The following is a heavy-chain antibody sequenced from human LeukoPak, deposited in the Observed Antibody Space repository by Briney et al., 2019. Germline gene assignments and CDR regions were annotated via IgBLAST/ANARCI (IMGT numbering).Heavy chain of an antibody. Sequence: GGSLRLSCAASGFTFSSYPMHWVRQAPGKGLEWVAVISYDGSEKHYADPVKGRFTISRDNSKNTLYLQMNSLRAENTAVYYCAREGSSGYYPSWGQGILVTVSS. CDR2: ISYDGSEK. CDR3: AREGSSGYYPS. CDR1: GFTFSSYP. J-gene: IGHJ4*02. D-gene: IGHD3-22*01. V-gene: IGHV3-30-3*01.